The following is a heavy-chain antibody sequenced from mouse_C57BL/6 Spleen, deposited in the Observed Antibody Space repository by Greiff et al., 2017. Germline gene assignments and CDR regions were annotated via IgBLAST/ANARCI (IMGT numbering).Heavy chain of an antibody. CDR1: GFTFSSYA. V-gene: IGHV5-9-1*02. CDR2: ISSGGDYI. D-gene: IGHD2-1*01. CDR3: TRDGDGNEGYFDY. Sequence: EVQVVESGEGLVKPGGSLKLSCAASGFTFSSYAMSWVRQTPEKRLEWVAYISSGGDYIYYADTVKGRFTISRDNARNTLYLQMSSLKSEDTAMYYCTRDGDGNEGYFDYWGQGTTLTVSS. J-gene: IGHJ2*01.